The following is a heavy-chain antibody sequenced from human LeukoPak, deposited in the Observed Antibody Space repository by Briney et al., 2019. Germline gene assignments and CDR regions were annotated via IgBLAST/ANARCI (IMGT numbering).Heavy chain of an antibody. CDR1: GFTFSSYG. CDR3: ARGAAYCGGDCYQTYYFDY. D-gene: IGHD2-21*02. CDR2: ISSNGGST. J-gene: IGHJ4*02. V-gene: IGHV3-64*01. Sequence: GGSLRLSCAASGFTFSSYGMHWVRQAPGKGLEYVSAISSNGGSTYYANSVKGRFTISRDNSKNTLYLQMGSLRAEDMAVYYCARGAAYCGGDCYQTYYFDYWGQGTLVTVSS.